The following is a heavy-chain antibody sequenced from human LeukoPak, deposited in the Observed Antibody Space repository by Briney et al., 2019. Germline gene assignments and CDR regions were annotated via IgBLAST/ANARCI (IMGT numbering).Heavy chain of an antibody. D-gene: IGHD1-26*01. CDR2: ISSGSRII. Sequence: GGSLRLSCAASGFTFSSYSMNWVRQAPGKGLEWVSFISSGSRIIYYADSVKGRFTVSRDNAKNSLYLQMNSLRDEDTAVYYCARNPAGIGDYWGQGTLVTVSS. CDR1: GFTFSSYS. J-gene: IGHJ4*02. V-gene: IGHV3-48*02. CDR3: ARNPAGIGDY.